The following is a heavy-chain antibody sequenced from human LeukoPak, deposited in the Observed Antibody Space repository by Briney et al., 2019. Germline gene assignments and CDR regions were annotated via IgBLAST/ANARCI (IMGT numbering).Heavy chain of an antibody. D-gene: IGHD5-12*01. CDR2: ISSSSSYT. V-gene: IGHV3-21*05. CDR1: GFTFSTYS. Sequence: GGSLGLSCATSGFTFSTYSMNWVRQAPGKGLAWVSFISSSSSYTKYADSVKGRFTISRDNAKNSLHLQMNSLRAEDTAVYYCARDYPTTKGPWGQGTLVTVSS. J-gene: IGHJ4*02. CDR3: ARDYPTTKGP.